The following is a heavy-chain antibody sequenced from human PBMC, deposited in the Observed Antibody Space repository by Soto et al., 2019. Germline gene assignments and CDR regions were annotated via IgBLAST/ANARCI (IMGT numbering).Heavy chain of an antibody. CDR1: GFTFSSYA. J-gene: IGHJ6*02. Sequence: QVQLVESGGGVVQPGRSLRLSCEASGFTFSSYAMHWVRQAPGKGLEWVAVISYDGSNKYYADSVKGRFTISRDNSKNTVYLQMNSLRAEDTAVYYCARDHPGDDFWSGYYYYYGMDVWGQGTTVTVSS. CDR3: ARDHPGDDFWSGYYYYYGMDV. CDR2: ISYDGSNK. V-gene: IGHV3-30-3*01. D-gene: IGHD3-3*01.